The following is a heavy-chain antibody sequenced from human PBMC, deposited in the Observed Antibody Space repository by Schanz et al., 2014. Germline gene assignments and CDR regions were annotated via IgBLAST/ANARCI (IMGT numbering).Heavy chain of an antibody. V-gene: IGHV1-2*06. D-gene: IGHD3-3*01. CDR1: GHPFTAYY. CDR3: ASDFWSGYSHYYYGLDV. J-gene: IGHJ6*02. CDR2: INPNSGGT. Sequence: QVQLVQSGAEVKKPGASVKVSCKASGHPFTAYYMHWVRQAPGQGLEWMGRINPNSGGTNFAQKFQGRVTMTRDTSITTAYMDLSGLTSDDTAVYYCASDFWSGYSHYYYGLDVWGQGALVTVSS.